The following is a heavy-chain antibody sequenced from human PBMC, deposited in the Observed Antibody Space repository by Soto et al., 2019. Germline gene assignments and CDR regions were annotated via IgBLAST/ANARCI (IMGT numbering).Heavy chain of an antibody. CDR1: GGSISSYY. V-gene: IGHV4-59*01. D-gene: IGHD2-2*01. Sequence: PSETLSLTCTVSGGSISSYYWSWIRQPPGKGLEWIGYIYYSGSTNYNPSLKSRVTISVDTSKNQFSLKLSSVTAADTAVYYCARERVVPAGNWFDPWGQGTLVTVSS. CDR3: ARERVVPAGNWFDP. CDR2: IYYSGST. J-gene: IGHJ5*02.